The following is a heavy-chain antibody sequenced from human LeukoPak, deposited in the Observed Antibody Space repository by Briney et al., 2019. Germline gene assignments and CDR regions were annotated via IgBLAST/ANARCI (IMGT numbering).Heavy chain of an antibody. D-gene: IGHD1-14*01. V-gene: IGHV4-4*07. CDR3: ATANRYSLYMDV. Sequence: SETLSLACTVSGGSFSSYYWSWIRQPAGKGLECIGRIYISGSTSYNPSLKSRVTMSVDTSKNQFSLRLSSVTAADTAVYYCATANRYSLYMDVWGKGTTVTVSS. CDR2: IYISGST. CDR1: GGSFSSYY. J-gene: IGHJ6*03.